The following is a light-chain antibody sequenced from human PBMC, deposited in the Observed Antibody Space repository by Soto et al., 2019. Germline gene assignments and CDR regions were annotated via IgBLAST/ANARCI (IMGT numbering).Light chain of an antibody. CDR2: GAS. Sequence: EIVMTQSPATLSVSPGERATLSCRASQSVSSNLAWYQQKPGQAPRLLIYGASTRATGIPARFSGSGSGTEFTLTISILQSEDFAVYYCQQYNNWPSWTFGQGTKV. CDR3: QQYNNWPSWT. CDR1: QSVSSN. J-gene: IGKJ1*01. V-gene: IGKV3-15*01.